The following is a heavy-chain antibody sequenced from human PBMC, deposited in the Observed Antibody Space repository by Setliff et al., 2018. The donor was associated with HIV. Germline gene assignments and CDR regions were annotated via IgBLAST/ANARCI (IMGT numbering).Heavy chain of an antibody. Sequence: SSETLSLTCTVSGPSINIHYWSWIRQSPGKGFEWIGYIYSTGSTNYNPSLQSRVTISMVASKNQFSLKLSSVTAADTAVYFCVRGPTRFYFDYWGQGTLVTV. CDR1: GPSINIHY. D-gene: IGHD1-1*01. CDR3: VRGPTRFYFDY. CDR2: IYSTGST. J-gene: IGHJ4*02. V-gene: IGHV4-59*08.